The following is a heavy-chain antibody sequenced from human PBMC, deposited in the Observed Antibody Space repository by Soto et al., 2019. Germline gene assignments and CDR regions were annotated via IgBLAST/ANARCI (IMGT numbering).Heavy chain of an antibody. D-gene: IGHD3-16*01. CDR3: TRERSLVSFLFDY. CDR2: ISGSGRGSRP. V-gene: IGHV3-23*01. Sequence: GGSLRLSCAASGFTFSSYAVARVRQAPGKGLEWVSSISGSGRGSRPYYADSVQGRFTISRDHSKNIVSLQMDSLRVDDTAVYYCTRERSLVSFLFDYWGPVTLVTVSS. J-gene: IGHJ4*02. CDR1: GFTFSSYA.